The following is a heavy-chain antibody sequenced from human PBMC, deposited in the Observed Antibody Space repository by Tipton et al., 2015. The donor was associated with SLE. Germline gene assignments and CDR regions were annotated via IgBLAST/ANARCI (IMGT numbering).Heavy chain of an antibody. CDR3: ARDPPGGLTGDGDDAFDI. Sequence: TLSLTCTVSGGSISSGGYYWSWIRQHPGKGLEWIGYTYYSGSPYYNPSLKSRVTISLDMSKNQFSLRLSSVTAADTAVYYCARDPPGGLTGDGDDAFDIWGQGTMVTVSS. CDR1: GGSISSGGYY. V-gene: IGHV4-31*03. CDR2: TYYSGSP. D-gene: IGHD7-27*01. J-gene: IGHJ3*02.